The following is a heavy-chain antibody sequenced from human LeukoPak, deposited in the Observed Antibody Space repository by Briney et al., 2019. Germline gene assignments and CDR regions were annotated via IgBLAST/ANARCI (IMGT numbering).Heavy chain of an antibody. CDR2: IYYSGST. D-gene: IGHD1-26*01. CDR1: GGSISSYY. CDR3: ARGGLMGYSGSYPKGLYYFDY. J-gene: IGHJ4*02. V-gene: IGHV4-59*08. Sequence: SETLSLTCTVSGGSISSYYWSWIRQPPGKGLEWIGYIYYSGSTNYNPSLKSRVTISVDTSKNQFSLKLSSVTAADTAVYYCARGGLMGYSGSYPKGLYYFDYWGQGTLVTVSS.